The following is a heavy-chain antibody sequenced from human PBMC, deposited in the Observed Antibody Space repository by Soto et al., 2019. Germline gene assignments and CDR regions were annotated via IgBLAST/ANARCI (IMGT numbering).Heavy chain of an antibody. CDR1: GFTPVPYA. V-gene: IGHV3-23*01. Sequence: EVQLLESGGRLIQPGGSLRVSCLASGFTPVPYAITWVRQAPGKGLEWVSSISETGTSAYYADSVKGRFTIPRDSPNTTVYLQMNSLSAEETAGYYRAKDYVTVTPHYSRVSGVWGQGTMVTVSS. CDR2: ISETGTSA. D-gene: IGHD3-22*01. CDR3: AKDYVTVTPHYSRVSGV. J-gene: IGHJ3*01.